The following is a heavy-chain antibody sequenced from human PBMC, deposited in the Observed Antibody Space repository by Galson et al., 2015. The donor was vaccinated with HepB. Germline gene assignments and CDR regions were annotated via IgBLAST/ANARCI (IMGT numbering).Heavy chain of an antibody. V-gene: IGHV1-18*01. CDR1: GYTFTSYG. J-gene: IGHJ6*04. Sequence: SVKVSCKASGYTFTSYGISWVRQAPGQGLEWMGWISAYNGNTNYAQKLQGRVTMTTDTSTSTAYMELRSLRSDDTAVYYCARDYYYDSSGYGVGMDVWGKGTTVTVSS. CDR2: ISAYNGNT. CDR3: ARDYYYDSSGYGVGMDV. D-gene: IGHD3-22*01.